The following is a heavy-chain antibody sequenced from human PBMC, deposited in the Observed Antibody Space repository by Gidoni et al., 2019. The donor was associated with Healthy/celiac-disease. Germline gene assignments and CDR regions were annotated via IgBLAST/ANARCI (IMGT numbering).Heavy chain of an antibody. CDR2: ISSSSSYI. CDR3: ARSRIAAAAWWV. CDR1: GFTFSSYS. J-gene: IGHJ4*02. V-gene: IGHV3-21*01. D-gene: IGHD6-13*01. Sequence: EVQLVESGGGLVKPGGSLRLYCAAYGFTFSSYSMNWVRQAPGKGLEWVSSISSSSSYIYYADSVKGRFTISRDNAKNSLYLQMHRLSAEDTAVYYCARSRIAAAAWWVWGQGTLVTVSS.